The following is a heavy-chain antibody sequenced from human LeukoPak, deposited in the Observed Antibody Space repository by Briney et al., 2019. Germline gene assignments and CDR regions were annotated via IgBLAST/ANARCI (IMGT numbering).Heavy chain of an antibody. J-gene: IGHJ4*02. CDR2: IIPIFGTA. V-gene: IGHV1-69*13. D-gene: IGHD2-2*02. Sequence: GASVKVSCKASGGTFSSYAISWVRQAPGQGLEWMGGIIPIFGTANYAQKFQGRVTITADESTSTAYMELSSLRSEDTAVYYCARDDPVGEYCSSTSCYTPFNYGGQETLATASS. CDR3: ARDDPVGEYCSSTSCYTPFNY. CDR1: GGTFSSYA.